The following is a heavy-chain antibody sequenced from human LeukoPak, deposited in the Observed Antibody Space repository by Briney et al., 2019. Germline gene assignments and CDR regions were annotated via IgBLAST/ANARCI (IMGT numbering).Heavy chain of an antibody. CDR1: GGSISSYY. V-gene: IGHV4-59*01. CDR2: IYYSGST. J-gene: IGHJ3*02. D-gene: IGHD3-22*01. Sequence: PSETLSLTCTVSGGSISSYYWSCSRQPPGKGLEWIGYIYYSGSTNYNPSLKSRVTISVDTSKNQFSLKLSSVTAADTAVYYCARGFTMIVVVPDAFDIWGQGTMVTVSS. CDR3: ARGFTMIVVVPDAFDI.